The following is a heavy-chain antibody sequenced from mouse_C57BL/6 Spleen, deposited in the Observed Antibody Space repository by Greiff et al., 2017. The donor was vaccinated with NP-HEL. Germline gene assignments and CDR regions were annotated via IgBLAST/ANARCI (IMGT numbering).Heavy chain of an antibody. D-gene: IGHD2-13*01. J-gene: IGHJ3*01. CDR3: ASGEAWFAY. Sequence: VQLQQSGAELVRPGTSVKVSCKASGYAFTNYLIEWVKQRPGQGLEWIGVINPGSGGTNYNEKFKGKATLTADKSSSTAYMQLSSLTSEDSAVYFCASGEAWFAYWGQGTLVTVSA. CDR1: GYAFTNYL. CDR2: INPGSGGT. V-gene: IGHV1-54*01.